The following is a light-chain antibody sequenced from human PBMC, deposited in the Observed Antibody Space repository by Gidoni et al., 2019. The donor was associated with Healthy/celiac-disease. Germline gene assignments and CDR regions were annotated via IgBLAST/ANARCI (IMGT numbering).Light chain of an antibody. CDR1: QSVSSN. CDR2: GAS. CDR3: QRYNNWPYT. V-gene: IGKV3-15*01. Sequence: EIVMTQSPATLSVSPGERATLSCRASQSVSSNLAWYQQKPVQAPRLLIYGASTRATGIPARFSGSGSGTEFTLTISSLQSEDFAVYYCQRYNNWPYTFGQGTKLEIK. J-gene: IGKJ2*01.